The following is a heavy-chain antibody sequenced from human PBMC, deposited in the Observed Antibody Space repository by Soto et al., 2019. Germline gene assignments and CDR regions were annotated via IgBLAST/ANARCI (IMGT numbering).Heavy chain of an antibody. Sequence: QLQLQESGPGLVKPSETLSLTCTVSGGSISSSSYYWGWIRQPPGKGLEWIGSIYYSGSTYYNPSLKSRVTISVDTSKNQFSLKLSSVTAADTAVYYCARREDIVVVVAYSYFDLWGRGTLVTVSS. V-gene: IGHV4-39*01. CDR1: GGSISSSSYY. J-gene: IGHJ2*01. D-gene: IGHD2-15*01. CDR3: ARREDIVVVVAYSYFDL. CDR2: IYYSGST.